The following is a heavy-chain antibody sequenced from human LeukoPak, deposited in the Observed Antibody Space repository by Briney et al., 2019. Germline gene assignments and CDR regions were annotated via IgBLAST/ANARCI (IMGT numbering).Heavy chain of an antibody. V-gene: IGHV3-30-3*01. D-gene: IGHD2-2*02. J-gene: IGHJ4*02. Sequence: PGGSLRLSCAASGFTFSSYAMHWVRQAPDKGLEWVAVISYDGSNKYYADSVKGRFTISRDNSKNTLYLQMNSLRAEDTAVYYCANSLGYCSSTSCYTLDYWGQGTLVTVSS. CDR3: ANSLGYCSSTSCYTLDY. CDR1: GFTFSSYA. CDR2: ISYDGSNK.